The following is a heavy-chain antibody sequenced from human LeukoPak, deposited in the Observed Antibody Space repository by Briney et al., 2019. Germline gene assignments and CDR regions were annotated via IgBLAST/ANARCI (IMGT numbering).Heavy chain of an antibody. CDR3: AKDGSAGIAPAGTFDY. CDR1: GFTFSSYG. Sequence: GRSLRLSCAASGFTFSSYGMHWVRQAPGKGLEWVAVISYDGSNKYYADSVKGRFTISRDNSKSTLYLQMNSLRAEDTAVFYCAKDGSAGIAPAGTFDYWGQGTLVTVSS. CDR2: ISYDGSNK. J-gene: IGHJ4*02. D-gene: IGHD6-13*01. V-gene: IGHV3-30*18.